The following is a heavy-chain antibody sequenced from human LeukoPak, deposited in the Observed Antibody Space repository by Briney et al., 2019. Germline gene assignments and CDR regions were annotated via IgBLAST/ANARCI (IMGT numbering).Heavy chain of an antibody. J-gene: IGHJ4*02. V-gene: IGHV1-69*05. CDR3: ARGSELGYCSGGSCLDLDY. CDR2: IIPIFGTA. CDR1: GGTFSSYG. Sequence: ASVKVSCKASGGTFSSYGISWVRQAPGQGLEWMGGIIPIFGTANYAQKFQGRVAITTDESTSTAYMELSSLRSEDTAVYYCARGSELGYCSGGSCLDLDYWGQGTLVTVSS. D-gene: IGHD2-15*01.